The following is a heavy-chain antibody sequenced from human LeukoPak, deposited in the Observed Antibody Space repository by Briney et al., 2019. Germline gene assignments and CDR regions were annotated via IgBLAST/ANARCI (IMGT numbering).Heavy chain of an antibody. D-gene: IGHD3-10*01. CDR2: IFHTGSA. V-gene: IGHV4-59*01. Sequence: SETLSLTCSVSGGSISSFYWSWIRQPPGQGLEWIGYIFHTGSASYNPSLRSRVTMSVDTSKNQFSLRLTSVSAADTAVYYCARYGSGNTEFDYWGQGTLVTVS. CDR3: ARYGSGNTEFDY. CDR1: GGSISSFY. J-gene: IGHJ4*02.